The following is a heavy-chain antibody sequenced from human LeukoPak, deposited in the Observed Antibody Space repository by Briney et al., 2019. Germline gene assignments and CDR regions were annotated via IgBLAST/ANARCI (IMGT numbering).Heavy chain of an antibody. CDR1: GFTFSLYN. Sequence: PGGSLRLSCAASGFTFSLYNMNWVRQAPGKGLEWVSQISASETSIKYADSVRGRFTISRDNVKNSLYLQMNSLRAEDTAVYYCAKDRLSNGDPAGYWGQGTLVTVSS. CDR3: AKDRLSNGDPAGY. CDR2: ISASETSI. J-gene: IGHJ4*02. D-gene: IGHD4-17*01. V-gene: IGHV3-48*01.